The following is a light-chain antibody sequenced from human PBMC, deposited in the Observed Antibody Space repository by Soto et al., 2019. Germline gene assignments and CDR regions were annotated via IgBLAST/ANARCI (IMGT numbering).Light chain of an antibody. V-gene: IGKV4-1*01. J-gene: IGKJ1*01. Sequence: DIVMTQSPDSLAVSLGERATINCKSSQSVFYSSNKKNYLAWYQQKVGQAPKLLIYWASTRESGVPDRFSGSGSGTDFTLTISSLQAEDVAVYYCQQCYSTPPTFGQGTKVEI. CDR3: QQCYSTPPT. CDR1: QSVFYSSNKKNY. CDR2: WAS.